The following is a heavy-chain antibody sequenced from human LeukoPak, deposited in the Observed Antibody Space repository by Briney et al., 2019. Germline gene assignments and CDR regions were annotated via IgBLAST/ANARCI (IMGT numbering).Heavy chain of an antibody. J-gene: IGHJ4*02. Sequence: GGSLRLSCAASGFTFSSYGMHWVRQAPGKGLEWVAFIRYDGSNKYYADSVKGRFTISRDNSKNTLYLQMNSLRAEDTAVYYCAKPGGYYDSSGYFDYWGQGTLVTVTS. CDR3: AKPGGYYDSSGYFDY. CDR1: GFTFSSYG. D-gene: IGHD3-22*01. CDR2: IRYDGSNK. V-gene: IGHV3-30*02.